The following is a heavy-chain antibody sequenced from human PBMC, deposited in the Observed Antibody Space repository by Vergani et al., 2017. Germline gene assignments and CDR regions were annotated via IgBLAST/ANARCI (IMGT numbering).Heavy chain of an antibody. CDR3: ARGPRCSTTSCYAAFDI. Sequence: QVQLVQSGAEVKKPGASVKVSCKASGYTFTSYDINWVRQATGQGLEWMGWMNPNSGNTGYAQKFQGRVTMTRNTSISTAYMELSSLTSEDTAMYYCARGPRCSTTSCYAAFDIWGQGTMVTVSS. V-gene: IGHV1-8*01. CDR1: GYTFTSYD. J-gene: IGHJ3*02. D-gene: IGHD2-2*01. CDR2: MNPNSGNT.